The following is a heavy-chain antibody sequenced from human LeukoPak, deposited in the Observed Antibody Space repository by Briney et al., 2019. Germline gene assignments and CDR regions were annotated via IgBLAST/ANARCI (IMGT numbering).Heavy chain of an antibody. CDR3: ARGGKLADC. CDR1: GFTFSSYA. J-gene: IGHJ4*02. D-gene: IGHD1-26*01. CDR2: ITDGGAGT. V-gene: IGHV3-23*01. Sequence: PGGSLRLSCAASGFTFSSYAMSWVRQAPGQGLEWVSAITDGGAGTFYADSVKGRFTISRDNSKNMLYLQMSGLRADDTAIYYCARGGKLADCWGQGTLVTVSS.